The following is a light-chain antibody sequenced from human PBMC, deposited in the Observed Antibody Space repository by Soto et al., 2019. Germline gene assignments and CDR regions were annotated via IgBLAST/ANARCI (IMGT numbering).Light chain of an antibody. Sequence: DIQMTQSPSTLSASVGDRVTITFRSSQSISSWLAWYQQKPGKAPKLLIYAASNFQSGVPSRFSGSGSGTHFTLTISSLQPEDVATYYCQKHNSAPLFFGPGTKVDIK. CDR2: AAS. V-gene: IGKV1-5*01. J-gene: IGKJ3*01. CDR1: QSISSW. CDR3: QKHNSAPLF.